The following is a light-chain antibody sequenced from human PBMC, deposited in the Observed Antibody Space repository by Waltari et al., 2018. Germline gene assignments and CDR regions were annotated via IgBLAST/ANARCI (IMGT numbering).Light chain of an antibody. CDR1: QGISSN. J-gene: IGKJ5*01. Sequence: IQLTQSPSSLSASVGDRVTITCRASQGISSNLACYQQKQGKAPKLLISAASTLQSGVPLRFSGSGSGTDFTLTISSLQPEDFATYYCQQLNSYPITFGQGTRLEIK. CDR2: AAS. V-gene: IGKV1-9*01. CDR3: QQLNSYPIT.